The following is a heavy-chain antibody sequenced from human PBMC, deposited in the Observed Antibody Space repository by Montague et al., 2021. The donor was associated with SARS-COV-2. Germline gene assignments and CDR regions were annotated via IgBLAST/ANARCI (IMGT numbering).Heavy chain of an antibody. J-gene: IGHJ6*02. CDR1: GGSISSSSYY. CDR2: IYFSGST. Sequence: SETLSLTCTVSGGSISSSSYYWGWIRQPPGKGLEGFGSIYFSGSTYYNPSLKSRVTIPVDTSKNQFSLKLSSVTAADTAVYYCARVGRQQLVRLSGMDVWGQGTTVTVSS. CDR3: ARVGRQQLVRLSGMDV. D-gene: IGHD6-13*01. V-gene: IGHV4-39*07.